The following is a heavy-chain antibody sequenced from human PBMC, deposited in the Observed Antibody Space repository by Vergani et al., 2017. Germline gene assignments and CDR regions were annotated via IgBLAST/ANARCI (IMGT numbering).Heavy chain of an antibody. Sequence: QVQLVQSGAEVKKPGSSVKVSCKASGGPFSSYAISWVRQAPGQGLEWMGGIIPIFGTANYAQKFQGRVTITADESTSTAYMELSSLRSEDTAVYYCSRARYSSGWYDGSYWGQGTLVTVAS. D-gene: IGHD6-19*01. J-gene: IGHJ4*02. CDR1: GGPFSSYA. CDR2: IIPIFGTA. V-gene: IGHV1-69*01. CDR3: SRARYSSGWYDGSY.